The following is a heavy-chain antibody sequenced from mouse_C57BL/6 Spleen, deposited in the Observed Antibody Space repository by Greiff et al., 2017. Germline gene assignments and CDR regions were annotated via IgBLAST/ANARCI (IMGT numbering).Heavy chain of an antibody. V-gene: IGHV1-82*01. CDR1: GYAFSSSW. J-gene: IGHJ3*01. Sequence: VQLQQSGPELVKPGASVKISCKASGYAFSSSWMNWVKQRPGKGLEWIGRIYPGDGDTNYNGKFKSKATLTVDKSSSTAYMQLSSLTSEDSAVYYCAPGELAWFAYWGQGTLVTVSA. D-gene: IGHD4-1*01. CDR3: APGELAWFAY. CDR2: IYPGDGDT.